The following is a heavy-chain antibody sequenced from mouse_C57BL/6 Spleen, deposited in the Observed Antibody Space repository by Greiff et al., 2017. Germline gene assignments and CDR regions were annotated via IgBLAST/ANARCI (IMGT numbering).Heavy chain of an antibody. CDR2: IDPSDSYT. Sequence: VQLQQPGAELVKPGASVTLSCKASGYTFTSYWMQWVNQRPGQGLEWIGEIDPSDSYTNYNQKFKGKATLAVDTSSSPAYMQLSSLTSEDAAVYYCARGGGYYAMDYWGQGTSVTVSS. J-gene: IGHJ4*01. CDR1: GYTFTSYW. CDR3: ARGGGYYAMDY. V-gene: IGHV1-50*01.